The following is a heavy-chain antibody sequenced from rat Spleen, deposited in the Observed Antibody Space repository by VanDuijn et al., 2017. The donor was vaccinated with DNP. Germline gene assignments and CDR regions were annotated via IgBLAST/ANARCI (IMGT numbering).Heavy chain of an antibody. J-gene: IGHJ3*01. CDR3: SRDRDSIGIRTWYFDF. D-gene: IGHD1-9*01. CDR2: IWSNGGT. Sequence: QVQLKESGPGLVQPSQTLSLTCTVSGLSLISNSVHWIRQPPGKGLEWMGVIWSNGGTDYNSTIKSRLSISRDTSKSQVFLKMNSLQTEDSAIYFCSRDRDSIGIRTWYFDFWGQGTLVTVSS. CDR1: GLSLISNS. V-gene: IGHV2-1*01.